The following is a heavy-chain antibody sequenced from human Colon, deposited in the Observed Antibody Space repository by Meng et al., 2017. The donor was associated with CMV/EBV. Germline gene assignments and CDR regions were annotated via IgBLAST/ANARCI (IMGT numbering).Heavy chain of an antibody. D-gene: IGHD2-8*01. Sequence: GGSLRLSCAASGFSINSYAFHWVRQAPGQGLEWVGWINANSGATNYGTTFQGRVTLTRDTSIRTAYLELTSLKSDDTAVYYRARENGFRREGAGNLDYWGQGTLVTVSS. CDR1: GFSINSYA. J-gene: IGHJ4*02. V-gene: IGHV1-2*02. CDR3: ARENGFRREGAGNLDY. CDR2: INANSGAT.